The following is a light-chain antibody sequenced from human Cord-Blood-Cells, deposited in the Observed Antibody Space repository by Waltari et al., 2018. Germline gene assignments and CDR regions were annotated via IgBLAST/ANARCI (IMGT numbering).Light chain of an antibody. CDR2: AAS. CDR3: QQYYSYPLT. CDR1: QGISSY. J-gene: IGKJ4*01. Sequence: AIRMTQSPSSFSASTGDRVTITCRASQGISSYLAWYQQKPGKAPKLLIYAASTSQSGVPSRFSGSGSGTDFTLTISCLQSEDFATYYFQQYYSYPLTFGGGTKVEIK. V-gene: IGKV1-8*01.